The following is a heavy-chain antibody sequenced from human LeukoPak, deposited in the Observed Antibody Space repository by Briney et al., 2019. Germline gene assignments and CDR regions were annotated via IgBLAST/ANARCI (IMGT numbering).Heavy chain of an antibody. Sequence: PSETLSLTCAVYGGSFSGYYWSWIRQPPGKGLEWIGEINHSGSTNYNPSLKSRVTISVDTSKNQFSLKLSSVTAADTAVYYCARSSSDYDFWSGYYPLYYYYYYGMDVWGQGTTVTVSS. CDR3: ARSSSDYDFWSGYYPLYYYYYYGMDV. J-gene: IGHJ6*02. CDR1: GGSFSGYY. CDR2: INHSGST. D-gene: IGHD3-3*01. V-gene: IGHV4-34*01.